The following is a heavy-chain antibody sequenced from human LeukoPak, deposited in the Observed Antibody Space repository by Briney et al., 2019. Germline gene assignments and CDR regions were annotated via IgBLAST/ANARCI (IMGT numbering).Heavy chain of an antibody. CDR3: TKDGGLWVSAHWGDS. CDR1: GFTFSSYT. D-gene: IGHD7-27*01. CDR2: ITTGDGNT. V-gene: IGHV3-23*01. J-gene: IGHJ4*02. Sequence: GGSLRLSCTASGFTFSSYTMTWVRQAPGKGLKWVSTITTGDGNTYYADSVKGRFTVSRDDSKNTLYLQMNSLRAEDTAVYYCTKDGGLWVSAHWGDSWGRGTLVTVSS.